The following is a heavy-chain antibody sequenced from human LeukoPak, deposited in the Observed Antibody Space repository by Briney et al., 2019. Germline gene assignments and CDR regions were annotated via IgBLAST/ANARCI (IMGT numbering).Heavy chain of an antibody. D-gene: IGHD3-10*01. CDR1: GGSISSYY. CDR3: ARDCVLLWFGECGLDY. J-gene: IGHJ4*02. Sequence: PSETLSLTCTVSGGSISSYYWSWIRQPAGKGLEWIGRIYTSGSTNYNPSLKSRVTMSVDTSKNQFSLKLSSVTAADTAVYYCARDCVLLWFGECGLDYWGQGTLVTVSS. V-gene: IGHV4-4*07. CDR2: IYTSGST.